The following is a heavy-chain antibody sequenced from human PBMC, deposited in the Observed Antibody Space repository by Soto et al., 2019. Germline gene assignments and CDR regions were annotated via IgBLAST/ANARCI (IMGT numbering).Heavy chain of an antibody. CDR2: INHSGST. J-gene: IGHJ5*02. D-gene: IGHD6-13*01. CDR1: GGSFSGYY. Sequence: QVQLQQWGAGLLKPSETLSLTCAVYGGSFSGYYWSWIRQPPGKGLECIGEINHSGSTNYNPSLKSRVTISVDTSKNQFSLKLTSVTAADTAVYYCARGTTYSSSWFDPWGQGTLVTVSS. CDR3: ARGTTYSSSWFDP. V-gene: IGHV4-34*01.